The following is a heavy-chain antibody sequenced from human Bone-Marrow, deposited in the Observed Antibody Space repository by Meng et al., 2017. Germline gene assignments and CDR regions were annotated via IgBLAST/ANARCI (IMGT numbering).Heavy chain of an antibody. J-gene: IGHJ1*01. CDR2: IYYSGST. V-gene: IGHV4-59*01. D-gene: IGHD2-21*02. Sequence: SETLSLTCTVSGGSISSYYWSWIRQPPGKGLEWIGYIYYSGSTNYNPSLKSRVTISVDTSKNQFSLKLSSVTAADTAVYYCGGAYCGGDCSEYFQHWGQGTTVTVSS. CDR1: GGSISSYY. CDR3: GGAYCGGDCSEYFQH.